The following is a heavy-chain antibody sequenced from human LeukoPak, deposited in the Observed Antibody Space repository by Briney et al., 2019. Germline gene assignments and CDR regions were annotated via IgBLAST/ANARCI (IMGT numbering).Heavy chain of an antibody. J-gene: IGHJ4*02. CDR3: ARSNVDIVATFDY. Sequence: PSETLSLTCAVYGVSFSGYYWSWIRQPPGKGLEWIGEINHSGSTNYNPSLKSRVTISVDTSKNQFSLKLSSVTAADTAVYYCARSNVDIVATFDYWGQGTLVTVSS. V-gene: IGHV4-34*01. D-gene: IGHD5-12*01. CDR2: INHSGST. CDR1: GVSFSGYY.